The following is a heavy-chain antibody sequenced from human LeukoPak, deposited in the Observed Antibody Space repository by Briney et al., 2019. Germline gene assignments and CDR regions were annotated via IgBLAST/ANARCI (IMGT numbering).Heavy chain of an antibody. D-gene: IGHD4-23*01. CDR3: ARLGRKTSVVPPDFDC. CDR1: GGSISSDY. CDR2: IHSSGST. V-gene: IGHV4-59*01. Sequence: PSETLSLTCTVSGGSISSDYWSWVRQPPGEGLEWIGYIHSSGSTNYNASLKSRVTISVDMSKNQFSLKLTSVTAADTAVYYCARLGRKTSVVPPDFDCWGQGTLVTVSS. J-gene: IGHJ4*02.